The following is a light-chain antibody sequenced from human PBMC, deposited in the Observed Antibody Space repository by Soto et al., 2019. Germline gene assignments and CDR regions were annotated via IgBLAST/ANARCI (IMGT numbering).Light chain of an antibody. CDR2: AAS. CDR1: QSISNY. V-gene: IGKV1-39*01. CDR3: QQSYSTPRT. J-gene: IGKJ1*01. Sequence: DIQMTQSPSPLSASVGDRVTITCRASQSISNYLSWYQQKPGKAPKLLMYAASSLQSGVPSRFSGSGSGTDFTLTISSLQPEDFATYYCQQSYSTPRTFGQGTKVEIK.